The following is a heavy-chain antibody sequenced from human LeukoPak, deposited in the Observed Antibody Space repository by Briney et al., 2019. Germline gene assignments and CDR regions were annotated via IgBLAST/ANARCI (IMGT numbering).Heavy chain of an antibody. CDR1: GFSVSSNY. V-gene: IGHV3-53*01. CDR2: IYSGGTT. D-gene: IGHD3-3*01. Sequence: PGGSLRLSCAASGFSVSSNYMSWVRQAPGKGLEWVSLIYSGGTTYYADSVKGRFTISRDTSMNTLYLQMNSLRAEDTATYYRARVGDFWSYYYYNMDVWGQGTTVTVSS. J-gene: IGHJ6*02. CDR3: ARVGDFWSYYYYNMDV.